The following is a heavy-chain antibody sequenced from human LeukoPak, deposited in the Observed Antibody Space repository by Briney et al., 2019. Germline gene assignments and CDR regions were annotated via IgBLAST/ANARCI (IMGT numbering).Heavy chain of an antibody. D-gene: IGHD3-9*01. V-gene: IGHV4-34*01. J-gene: IGHJ4*02. CDR2: INHSGST. CDR3: AREGGLRYFDWLFDYFDY. CDR1: GGSFSGYY. Sequence: SETLSLTCAVYGGSFSGYYWSWIRQPPGKGLEWIGEINHSGSTNYNPSLKSRVTISVDTSKNQFSLKLSSVTAADTAVYYCAREGGLRYFDWLFDYFDYRGQGTLVTVSS.